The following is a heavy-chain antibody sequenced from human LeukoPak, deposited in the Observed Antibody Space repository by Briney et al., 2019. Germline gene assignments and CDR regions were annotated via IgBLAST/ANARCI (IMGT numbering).Heavy chain of an antibody. Sequence: GGSLRLSCAGSGFIFRDYWLTWVRQAPGKGLEWVANIKQDGSEKYYVDSVKGRFTISRDNAKNSLYLQMNSLRAEDTAVYYCARRDFDYWGQGTLVTVSS. CDR2: IKQDGSEK. V-gene: IGHV3-7*01. CDR3: ARRDFDY. J-gene: IGHJ4*02. CDR1: GFIFRDYW.